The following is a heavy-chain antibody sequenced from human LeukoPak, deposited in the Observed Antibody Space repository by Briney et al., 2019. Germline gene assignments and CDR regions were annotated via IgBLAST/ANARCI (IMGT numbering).Heavy chain of an antibody. CDR3: ARFGRGAPDATHYYMDV. CDR2: IIPTFGTA. Sequence: SVNLSSTASGGTFSTFAISSVRQAPGQGVEWLGGIIPTFGTANYAQKFQGRVTITADESTSTAYMELSSLRSKDTGVYYCARFGRGAPDATHYYMDVWRKGTTVTVSS. J-gene: IGHJ6*03. D-gene: IGHD3-10*01. CDR1: GGTFSTFA. V-gene: IGHV1-69*13.